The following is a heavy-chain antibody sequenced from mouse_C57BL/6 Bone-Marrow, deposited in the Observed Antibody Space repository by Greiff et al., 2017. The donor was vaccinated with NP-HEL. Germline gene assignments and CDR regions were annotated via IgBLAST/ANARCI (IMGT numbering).Heavy chain of an antibody. V-gene: IGHV2-2*01. D-gene: IGHD1-1*01. J-gene: IGHJ4*01. CDR3: ARKGPYGSSSYYAMDY. CDR2: IWSGGST. CDR1: GFSLTSYG. Sequence: QVHVKQSGPGLVQPSQSLSITCTVSGFSLTSYGVHWVRQSPGKGLEWLGVIWSGGSTDYNAAFISRLSISKENSKSQVFFKMNSLQADDTAIYYCARKGPYGSSSYYAMDYWGQGTSVTVSS.